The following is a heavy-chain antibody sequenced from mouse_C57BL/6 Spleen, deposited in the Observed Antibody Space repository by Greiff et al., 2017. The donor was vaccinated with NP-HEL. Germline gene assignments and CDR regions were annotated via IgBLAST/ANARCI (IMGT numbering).Heavy chain of an antibody. V-gene: IGHV1-82*01. CDR1: GYAFSSSW. D-gene: IGHD1-1*01. CDR2: SYPGDGDT. Sequence: QVQLKESGPELVKPGASVKISCKASGYAFSSSWMNWVKQRPGKGLEWIGRSYPGDGDTNYIGKFKGKATLTADKSSSTAYMQLSSLTSEDSAVYFCATRYYGSSYDYAMDYWGQGTSVTVSS. J-gene: IGHJ4*01. CDR3: ATRYYGSSYDYAMDY.